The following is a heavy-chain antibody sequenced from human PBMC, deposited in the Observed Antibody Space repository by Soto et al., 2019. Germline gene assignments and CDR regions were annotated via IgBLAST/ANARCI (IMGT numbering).Heavy chain of an antibody. CDR3: VSQRTTVPTQAYFDY. Sequence: SETLSLTCTVSGGSVTNSSYYRGWIRQSPGKGLEWIGSVYYRGRSYSKSSVKSRVTISVDTSKNRFSLSLNSVTASDTAVYFCVSQRTTVPTQAYFDYWGPGALVTVSS. D-gene: IGHD4-17*01. J-gene: IGHJ4*02. CDR2: VYYRGRS. V-gene: IGHV4-39*01. CDR1: GGSVTNSSYY.